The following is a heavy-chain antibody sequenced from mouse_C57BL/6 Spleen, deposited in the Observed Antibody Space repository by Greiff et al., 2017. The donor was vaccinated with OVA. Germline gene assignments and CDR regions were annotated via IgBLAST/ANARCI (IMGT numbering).Heavy chain of an antibody. CDR2: IDPSDSYT. CDR3: ARSAPLFDY. J-gene: IGHJ2*01. V-gene: IGHV1-69*01. CDR1: CYTFTSYW. D-gene: IGHD6-1*01. Sequence: QVQLQQPGAELVMPGASVKLSCKASCYTFTSYWMHWVKQRPGQGLEWIGEIDPSDSYTNYNQKFKGKSTLTVDKSSSTAYMQLSSLTSEDSAVYYCARSAPLFDYWGQGTTLTVSS.